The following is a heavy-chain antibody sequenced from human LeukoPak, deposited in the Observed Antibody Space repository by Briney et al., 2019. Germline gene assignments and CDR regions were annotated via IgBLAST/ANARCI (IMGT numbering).Heavy chain of an antibody. V-gene: IGHV1-69*04. D-gene: IGHD3-22*01. Sequence: ASVKVSCKASGGTFSSYAISWVRQAPGQGLEWMGRIIPILGIANYAQKFQGRVTITADKSTSTAYMELSSLRSEDTAVYYCARDLDGSSGYYYNPAWVSYYYGMDVWGQGTTVTVSS. CDR3: ARDLDGSSGYYYNPAWVSYYYGMDV. CDR2: IIPILGIA. J-gene: IGHJ6*02. CDR1: GGTFSSYA.